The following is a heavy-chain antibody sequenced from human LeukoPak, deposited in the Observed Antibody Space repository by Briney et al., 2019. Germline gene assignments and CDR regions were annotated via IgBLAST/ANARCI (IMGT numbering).Heavy chain of an antibody. V-gene: IGHV4-59*01. D-gene: IGHD2-2*02. Sequence: SETLSLTCTVSGGSINYYYWMWIRQPPGKGLEWIGYIYYSGGTHYNPSLRSRVTMLVDTSKNQFSLKLTAVTAADTAVYYCARALLYKSGAFDIWGQGTMVTVSS. CDR2: IYYSGGT. J-gene: IGHJ3*02. CDR3: ARALLYKSGAFDI. CDR1: GGSINYYY.